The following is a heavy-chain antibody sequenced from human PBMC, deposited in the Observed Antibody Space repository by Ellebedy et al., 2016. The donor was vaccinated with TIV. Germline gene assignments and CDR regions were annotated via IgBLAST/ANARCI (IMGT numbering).Heavy chain of an antibody. D-gene: IGHD3-16*01. CDR3: ARWAGGGMDV. CDR2: ISSSSSTI. Sequence: GGSLRLSXAASGFNFSDYSMNWVRQAPGKGLEWVSYISSSSSTIYYADSVKGRFTISRDNSKNTLYLQMNSLRAEDTAVYYCARWAGGGMDVWGQGTTVTVSS. V-gene: IGHV3-48*01. CDR1: GFNFSDYS. J-gene: IGHJ6*02.